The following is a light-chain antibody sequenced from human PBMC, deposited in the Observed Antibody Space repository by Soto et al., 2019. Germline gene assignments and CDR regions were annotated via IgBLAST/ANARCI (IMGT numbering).Light chain of an antibody. CDR3: MQATHWYT. J-gene: IGKJ2*01. V-gene: IGKV2D-30*01. CDR2: KVS. CDR1: QSLVYTDGDTY. Sequence: DDVMTQSPLSLPVTLGQPASISCRSGQSLVYTDGDTYLNWFQKRPGQSTRRRIYKVSHWDSGVPDSFSGSGSGADFTLIIVRVEAEDVGVYYCMQATHWYTFGQGTKLEIK.